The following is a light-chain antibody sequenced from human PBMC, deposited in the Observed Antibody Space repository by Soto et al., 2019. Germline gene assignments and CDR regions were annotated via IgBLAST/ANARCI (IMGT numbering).Light chain of an antibody. J-gene: IGKJ5*01. CDR1: QSVRSK. CDR3: QQYNTWHTIT. Sequence: EILMTQSPATLSVSPGERVTLSCGASQSVRSKLAWYQRKPGQAPRLLIYGASTRATGLPASFSGSGSGTDFTLTISSLKSEDFAVYYCQQYNTWHTITFGQGTRLEIK. CDR2: GAS. V-gene: IGKV3-15*01.